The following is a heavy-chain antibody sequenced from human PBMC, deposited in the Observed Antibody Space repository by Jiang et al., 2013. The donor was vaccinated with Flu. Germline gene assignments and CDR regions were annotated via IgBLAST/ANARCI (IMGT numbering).Heavy chain of an antibody. D-gene: IGHD3-16*02. J-gene: IGHJ4*02. CDR3: ARGDRLSPDPDFYFDF. V-gene: IGHV4-4*09. CDR2: VYSTGTT. CDR1: GGSISHSF. Sequence: PGLVKPSETLSLTCTVSGGSISHSFWNWIRQVPGKGLEWIGFVYSTGTTSYNPSLKSRLTMSIDTSNSQVSLTLNSVTAADTAVYYCARGDRLSPDPDFYFDFWGRGTLVTVSS.